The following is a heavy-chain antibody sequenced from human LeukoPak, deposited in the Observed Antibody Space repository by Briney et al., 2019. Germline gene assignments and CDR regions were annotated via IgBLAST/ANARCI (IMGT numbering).Heavy chain of an antibody. V-gene: IGHV1-8*01. D-gene: IGHD2/OR15-2a*01. CDR1: GYTFTSYD. CDR2: MNPNSGNT. J-gene: IGHJ6*03. Sequence: ASVKVSCKASGYTFTSYDINWVRQATGQGLEWMGWMNPNSGNTGYAQKFQGRVTMTRNTSISTAYMELSSLRSEDTAVYYCARGTKLLSPYYYYYYMDVWGKGTTVTISS. CDR3: ARGTKLLSPYYYYYYMDV.